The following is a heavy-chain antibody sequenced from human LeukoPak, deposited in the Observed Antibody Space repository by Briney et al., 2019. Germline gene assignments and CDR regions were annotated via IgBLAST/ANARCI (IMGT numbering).Heavy chain of an antibody. CDR1: GYTFTSYD. CDR2: MSPNSGNA. V-gene: IGHV1-8*01. CDR3: ARAPFYFDSSGWD. Sequence: ASVKVSCKASGYTFTSYDINWVRQATGQGLEWMGWMSPNSGNAGYAQKFQGRVTMTRNTSISTAYMELSSLKSEDTAVYYCARAPFYFDSSGWDWGQGTLVTVSS. J-gene: IGHJ4*02. D-gene: IGHD3-22*01.